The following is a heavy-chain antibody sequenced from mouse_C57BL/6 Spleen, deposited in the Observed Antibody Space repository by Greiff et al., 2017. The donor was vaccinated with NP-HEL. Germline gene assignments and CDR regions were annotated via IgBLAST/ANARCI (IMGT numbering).Heavy chain of an antibody. V-gene: IGHV1-82*01. Sequence: VQRVESGPELVKPGASVKISCKASGYAFSSSWMNWVKQRPGKGLEWIGRIYPGDGDTNYNGKFKGKATLTADKSSSTAYMQLSSLTSEDSAVYFCAGIYDYEAWFAYWGQGTLVTVSA. CDR1: GYAFSSSW. J-gene: IGHJ3*01. CDR2: IYPGDGDT. D-gene: IGHD2-4*01. CDR3: AGIYDYEAWFAY.